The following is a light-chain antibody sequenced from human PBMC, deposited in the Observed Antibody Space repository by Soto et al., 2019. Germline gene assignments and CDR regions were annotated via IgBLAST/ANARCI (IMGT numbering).Light chain of an antibody. CDR1: GSDIGSYNL. Sequence: QSALTQPASLSGSPGQSITISCTGTGSDIGSYNLVSWYQQYPGKVPRLLIYEAIKRPSGISDRFSASKSGVTASLTISGLQAEDEADYYCCSFASNSPLVFGGGTQLTVL. CDR3: CSFASNSPLV. J-gene: IGLJ3*02. V-gene: IGLV2-23*01. CDR2: EAI.